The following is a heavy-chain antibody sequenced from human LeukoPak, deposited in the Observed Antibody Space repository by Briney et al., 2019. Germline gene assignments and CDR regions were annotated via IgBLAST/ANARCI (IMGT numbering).Heavy chain of an antibody. CDR2: IRYDGSNK. CDR1: GFKFSYYS. J-gene: IGHJ4*02. Sequence: GGSLRLSCAASGFKFSYYSMYWVRQAPGKGLEWVAFIRYDGSNKYYADSVKGRFTISRDNSKNTLYLQMNSLRAEDTAVYYCAKDRSRGIAAAPYLDYWGQGTLVTVSS. V-gene: IGHV3-30*02. D-gene: IGHD6-13*01. CDR3: AKDRSRGIAAAPYLDY.